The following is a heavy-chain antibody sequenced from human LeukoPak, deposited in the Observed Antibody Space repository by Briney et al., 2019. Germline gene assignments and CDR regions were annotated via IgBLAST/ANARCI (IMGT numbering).Heavy chain of an antibody. CDR3: AKRGVVIRVILVGFQKEAYYFDS. CDR2: IRGSGGTT. Sequence: PGGSLRLSCAVSGITLSNYGMSWVRQLPGKGLEWVAGIRGSGGTTNYADSVRGRFTISRDNSKNTLYLQMSSLRAEDTAVYFCAKRGVVIRVILVGFQKEAYYFDSWGQGALVTVSS. J-gene: IGHJ4*02. CDR1: GITLSNYG. V-gene: IGHV3-23*01. D-gene: IGHD3-22*01.